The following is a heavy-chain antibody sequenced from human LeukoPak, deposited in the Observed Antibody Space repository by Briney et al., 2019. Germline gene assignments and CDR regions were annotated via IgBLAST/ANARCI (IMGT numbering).Heavy chain of an antibody. V-gene: IGHV4-39*01. CDR1: GGSISSSSYY. CDR2: IYYSGST. Sequence: SETLSLTCTVSGGSISSSSYYWGWIRQPPGKGLEWIRSIYYSGSTYYNPSLKSRVTISVDTSKNQFSLKLSSVTAADTAVYYCARFIAAAGSGDYWGQGTLVTVSS. CDR3: ARFIAAAGSGDY. J-gene: IGHJ4*02. D-gene: IGHD6-13*01.